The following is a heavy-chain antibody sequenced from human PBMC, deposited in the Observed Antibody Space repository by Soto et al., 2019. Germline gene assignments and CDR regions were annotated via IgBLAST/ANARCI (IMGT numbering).Heavy chain of an antibody. D-gene: IGHD1-26*01. Sequence: QVQLQQWGAGLLKPSETLSLTCAVYGGSFSGYYWSWIRQPPGKGLEWIGEINHSGSTNYNPSLKSRVTISVDTSKNQFSLKLSSVTAADTAVYYCAREWYYYYGMDVWGQGTTVTVSS. CDR1: GGSFSGYY. CDR3: AREWYYYYGMDV. CDR2: INHSGST. J-gene: IGHJ6*02. V-gene: IGHV4-34*01.